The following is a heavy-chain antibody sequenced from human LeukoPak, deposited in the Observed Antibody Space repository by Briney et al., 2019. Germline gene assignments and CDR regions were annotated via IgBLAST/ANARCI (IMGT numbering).Heavy chain of an antibody. Sequence: GASVKVSCKASGYTFTGYYMHWVRQAPGQGLEWMGWINPNSGGTNYAQKFQGRVTMTRDTSTSTVYMELSSLRSEDTAVYYCARRAELGNDAFDIWGQGTVVTVSS. CDR3: ARRAELGNDAFDI. CDR2: INPNSGGT. CDR1: GYTFTGYY. D-gene: IGHD7-27*01. V-gene: IGHV1-2*02. J-gene: IGHJ3*02.